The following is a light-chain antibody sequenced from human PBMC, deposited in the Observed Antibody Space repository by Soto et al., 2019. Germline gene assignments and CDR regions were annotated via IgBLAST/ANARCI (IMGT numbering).Light chain of an antibody. CDR3: MQTLESRT. CDR2: LAY. V-gene: IGKV2-28*01. CDR1: RSLLKANGYTY. Sequence: VSTECRLSLSHTPSKPSSISCRSSRSLLKANGYTYFHWFLQKPGQSPQLLINLAYNRAPGVPDRFSGTGSGTDFTLRISRVEGEDVGGYSGMQTLESRTFGQGTKVDIK. J-gene: IGKJ1*01.